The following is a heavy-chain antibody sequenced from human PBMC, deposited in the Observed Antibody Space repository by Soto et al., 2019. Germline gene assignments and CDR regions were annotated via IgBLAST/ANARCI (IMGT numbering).Heavy chain of an antibody. CDR3: ARDPSMTTVTYFDY. Sequence: TSETLSLTCAVYGGSFSGYYWSWIRQPPGKGLEWIGEINHSGSTNYNPSLKSRVTISVDTSKNQFSLKLSSVTAADTAVYYCARDPSMTTVTYFDYWGQGTLVTVSS. D-gene: IGHD4-17*01. V-gene: IGHV4-34*01. CDR2: INHSGST. CDR1: GGSFSGYY. J-gene: IGHJ4*02.